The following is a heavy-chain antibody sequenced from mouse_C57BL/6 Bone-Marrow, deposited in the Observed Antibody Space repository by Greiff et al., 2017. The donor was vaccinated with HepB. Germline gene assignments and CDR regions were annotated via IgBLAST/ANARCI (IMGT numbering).Heavy chain of an antibody. CDR3: ARGQVYFDY. D-gene: IGHD3-3*01. CDR1: GYTFTSYW. Sequence: LVESGAELVKPGASVKMSCKASGYTFTSYWITWVKQRPGQGLEWIGDIYPGSGSTNYNEKFKSKATLTVDTSSSTAYMQLSSLTSEDSAVYYCARGQVYFDYWGQGTTLTVSS. V-gene: IGHV1-55*01. CDR2: IYPGSGST. J-gene: IGHJ2*01.